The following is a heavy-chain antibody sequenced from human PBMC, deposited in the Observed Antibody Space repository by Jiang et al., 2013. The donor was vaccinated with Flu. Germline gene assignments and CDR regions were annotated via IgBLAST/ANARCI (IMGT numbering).Heavy chain of an antibody. J-gene: IGHJ3*02. CDR3: ARGDYSGYDKGTYAFDI. CDR1: GGSISSGGYY. D-gene: IGHD5-12*01. CDR2: IYYSGST. V-gene: IGHV4-31*03. Sequence: GPGLVKPSQTLSLTCTVSGGSISSGGYYWSWIRQHPGKGLEWIGYIYYSGSTYYNPSLKSRVTISVDTSKNQFSLKLSSVTAADTAVYYCARGDYSGYDKGTYAFDIWGQGTMVTVSS.